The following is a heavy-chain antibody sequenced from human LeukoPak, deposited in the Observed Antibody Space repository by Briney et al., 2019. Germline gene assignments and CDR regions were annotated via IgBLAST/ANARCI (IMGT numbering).Heavy chain of an antibody. CDR2: ISWDGGIT. D-gene: IGHD2-2*01. J-gene: IGHJ4*02. V-gene: IGHV3-43*01. CDR1: GFSFYDYP. Sequence: GGSLRLSCAASGFSFYDYPMHWVRQAPGKGLEWVSLISWDGGITFYADSLKGRFTISRDNNKNSLYLQMNSLRTDDTALYYCAMICTTSSCLDSWGQGTLVTVSS. CDR3: AMICTTSSCLDS.